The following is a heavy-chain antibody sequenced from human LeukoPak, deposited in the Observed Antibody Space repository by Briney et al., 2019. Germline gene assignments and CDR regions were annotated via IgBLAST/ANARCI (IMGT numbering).Heavy chain of an antibody. D-gene: IGHD2-15*01. CDR3: ASRGGTRLYYYYMDV. J-gene: IGHJ6*03. CDR2: ISISSSYI. V-gene: IGHV3-21*01. Sequence: GGSLRLSCAASGFTFSSYTMNWVRQAPGKGLEWVSSISISSSYIYYADSVKGRFTISRDNAKNSLFLQMNSLRAEDTAVYYCASRGGTRLYYYYMDVWGKGTTVTVSS. CDR1: GFTFSSYT.